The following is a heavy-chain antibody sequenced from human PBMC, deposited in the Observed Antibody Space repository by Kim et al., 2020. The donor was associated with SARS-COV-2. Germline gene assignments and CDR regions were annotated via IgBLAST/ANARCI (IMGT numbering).Heavy chain of an antibody. J-gene: IGHJ4*02. V-gene: IGHV3-30*02. CDR3: AKDRHPRGSCWYYFDY. Sequence: SGKGRFTSSRDNSKNTLYLQMDTLRAEDTALYYCAKDRHPRGSCWYYFDYWGQGTLVTVSS. D-gene: IGHD6-19*01.